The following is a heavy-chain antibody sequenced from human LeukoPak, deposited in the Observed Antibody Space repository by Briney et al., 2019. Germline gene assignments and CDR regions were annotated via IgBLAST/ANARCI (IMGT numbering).Heavy chain of an antibody. J-gene: IGHJ4*02. CDR2: IYYSGST. CDR3: ARGALYYYDSSGYPTQGHFDY. D-gene: IGHD3-22*01. V-gene: IGHV4-30-4*08. CDR1: GGSISSGDYH. Sequence: SETLSLTCTVSGGSISSGDYHWRWIRQPPGKGLEWIGYIYYSGSTYYNPSLKSRVTISVDTSKNQFSLKLSSVTAADTAVYYCARGALYYYDSSGYPTQGHFDYWGQGTLVTVSS.